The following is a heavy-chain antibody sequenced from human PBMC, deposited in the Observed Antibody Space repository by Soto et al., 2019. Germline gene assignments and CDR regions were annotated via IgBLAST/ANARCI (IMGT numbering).Heavy chain of an antibody. CDR3: AKNGDFWSWGMDV. CDR1: GFTFSTYA. D-gene: IGHD3-3*01. V-gene: IGHV3-23*01. Sequence: VGSLRLSCAASGFTFSTYAMTWVRQAPGKGLEWVSLISNSGDGTYYADSVKGRFTISRDNSQRTLNLQMNSLRAEDTAVYYCAKNGDFWSWGMDVWGQGTTVTVSS. J-gene: IGHJ6*02. CDR2: ISNSGDGT.